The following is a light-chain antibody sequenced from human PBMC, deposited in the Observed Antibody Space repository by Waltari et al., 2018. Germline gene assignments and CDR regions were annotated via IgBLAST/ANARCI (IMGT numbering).Light chain of an antibody. CDR3: AAWDRSLRIVV. V-gene: IGLV1-44*01. CDR1: SSNIGVEN. J-gene: IGLJ2*01. CDR2: SSI. Sequence: QSVLTQPPSASGTPGQRVTIFCSGISSNIGVENVNWFQPFPGTAPKLLIYSSIQRPSGVPDRFSGSKSGTSASLAINGLQSDDEADYYCAAWDRSLRIVVFGGGTKLTVL.